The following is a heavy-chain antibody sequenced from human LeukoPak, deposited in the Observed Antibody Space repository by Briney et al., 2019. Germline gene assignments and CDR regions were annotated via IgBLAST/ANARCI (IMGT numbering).Heavy chain of an antibody. D-gene: IGHD3-9*01. Sequence: GGSLRLSCAASGFTFSSYWMHWVRQAPGKGLVWVSRINSDGSSTSYADSVKGRFTISRDNAKNTLYLQMNSLRAEDTAVYYCARDPVYYDILTGYYTHYYFDYWGQGTLVTVSS. J-gene: IGHJ4*02. CDR2: INSDGSST. V-gene: IGHV3-74*01. CDR1: GFTFSSYW. CDR3: ARDPVYYDILTGYYTHYYFDY.